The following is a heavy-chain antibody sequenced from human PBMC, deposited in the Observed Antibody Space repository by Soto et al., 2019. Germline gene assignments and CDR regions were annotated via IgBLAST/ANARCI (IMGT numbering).Heavy chain of an antibody. CDR3: AREAAGNSGMYYYYYGMDV. J-gene: IGHJ6*02. CDR1: GGSISSGGYY. V-gene: IGHV4-31*03. CDR2: IYYSGST. D-gene: IGHD6-13*01. Sequence: SLPCTVSGGSISSGGYYWSWIRQHPGKGLEWIGYIYYSGSTYYNPSLKSRVTISVDTSKNQFSLKLSSVTAADTAVYYCAREAAGNSGMYYYYYGMDVWGQGTTVTVSS.